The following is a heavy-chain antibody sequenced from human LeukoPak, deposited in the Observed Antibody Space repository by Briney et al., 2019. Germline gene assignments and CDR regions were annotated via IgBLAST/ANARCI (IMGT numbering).Heavy chain of an antibody. CDR3: ARTTCCGGDFADAFDI. CDR1: GYTFTSYD. CDR2: MNPNSGNT. V-gene: IGHV1-8*03. D-gene: IGHD2-21*02. J-gene: IGHJ3*02. Sequence: ASVKVSCKASGYTFTSYDINWVRQATGQGLEWMGWMNPNSGNTGYAQKFQGRVTITRNTSISTAYMELSSLRSEDTAVYYCARTTCCGGDFADAFDIWGQGTMVTVSS.